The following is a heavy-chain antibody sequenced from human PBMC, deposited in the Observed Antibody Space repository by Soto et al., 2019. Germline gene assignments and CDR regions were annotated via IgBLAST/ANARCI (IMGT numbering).Heavy chain of an antibody. Sequence: EVQLVESGGGLVQPGWSLRLSCAASGFTFSSYAMHWVRQAPGKGLEYVSAITNNGRSTYYADSVKGRFTISRDNFKNTLYLQMGSLRPDDMAVYYCASAHNDGYYDYWGQGTLVTVSS. CDR2: ITNNGRST. V-gene: IGHV3-64*07. D-gene: IGHD1-1*01. J-gene: IGHJ4*02. CDR1: GFTFSSYA. CDR3: ASAHNDGYYDY.